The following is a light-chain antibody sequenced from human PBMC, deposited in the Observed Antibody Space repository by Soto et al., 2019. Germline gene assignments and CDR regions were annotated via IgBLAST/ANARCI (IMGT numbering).Light chain of an antibody. CDR1: QTINTW. CDR2: KAS. J-gene: IGKJ4*01. CDR3: QKYNSAPLT. V-gene: IGKV1-5*03. Sequence: DIQMTQSPSTLSASIGDRVTITCRASQTINTWLAWYQQKPGKAPNLLIYKASSLESGVPSRFSGSGSGTDFTLTISSLQPEDVATYYCQKYNSAPLTFGGGTKVDIK.